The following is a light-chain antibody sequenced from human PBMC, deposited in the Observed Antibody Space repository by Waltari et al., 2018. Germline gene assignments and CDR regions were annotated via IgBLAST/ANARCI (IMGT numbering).Light chain of an antibody. V-gene: IGKV3-20*01. J-gene: IGKJ2*01. CDR2: VES. CDR3: QQYGRSWNT. CDR1: QSVSSSY. Sequence: EIVLTQSPGTLSLSPGERATLSCRASQSVSSSYLAWYQQKPGQAPRLLIHVESSRATGCPDRFSGSGSGKDFTLNIRRLEKEDFAVYYCQQYGRSWNTFGQGTKLEIK.